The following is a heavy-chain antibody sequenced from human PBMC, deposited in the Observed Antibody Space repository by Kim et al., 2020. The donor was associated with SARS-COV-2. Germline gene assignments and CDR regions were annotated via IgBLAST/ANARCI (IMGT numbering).Heavy chain of an antibody. CDR1: GSTFSSYA. CDR3: AKGSGWYLFYY. V-gene: IGHV3-23*01. Sequence: GGSLRLSCAASGSTFSSYAMSWVRQAPGKGLEWVSAISGSGGSTYYADSVKGRFTISRDNSKNTLYLQMNSLRAEDTAVYYCAKGSGWYLFYYWGQGTPGHRLL. CDR2: ISGSGGST. D-gene: IGHD6-19*01. J-gene: IGHJ4*02.